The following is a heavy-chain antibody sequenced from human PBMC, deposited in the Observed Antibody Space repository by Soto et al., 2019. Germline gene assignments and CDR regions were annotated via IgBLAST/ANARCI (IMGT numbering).Heavy chain of an antibody. CDR3: ARIAVAGTDYYYYGMDV. CDR2: TYYRSKWYN. CDR1: GDSVSSNSAA. D-gene: IGHD6-19*01. Sequence: SQTLSLTCAISGDSVSSNSAAWNWIRQSPSRGLEWLGRTYYRSKWYNDYAVSVKSRITINPDTSKNQFSLQLNSVTPEDTAVYYCARIAVAGTDYYYYGMDVWGQGATVTVSS. V-gene: IGHV6-1*01. J-gene: IGHJ6*02.